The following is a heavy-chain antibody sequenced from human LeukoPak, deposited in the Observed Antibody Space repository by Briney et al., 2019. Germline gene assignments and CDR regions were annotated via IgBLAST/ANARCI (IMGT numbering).Heavy chain of an antibody. CDR2: ISYDGSNK. J-gene: IGHJ4*02. D-gene: IGHD6-19*01. CDR1: GFTFSSYS. CDR3: AKGSSGWYKSALDY. Sequence: GGSLRLSCAASGFTFSSYSMNWVRQAPGKGLEWVAVISYDGSNKYYADSVKGRFTISRDNSKNTLNLQMNSLRTEDTAVYYCAKGSSGWYKSALDYWGQGTLVTVSS. V-gene: IGHV3-30*18.